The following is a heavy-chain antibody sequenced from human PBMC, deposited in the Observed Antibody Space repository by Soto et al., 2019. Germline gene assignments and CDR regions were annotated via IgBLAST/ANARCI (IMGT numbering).Heavy chain of an antibody. CDR3: ALWGSYRSFDN. J-gene: IGHJ4*02. Sequence: SETLSLTCSVSGGSISTDGYYWSWIRQLPGKGLEWIGYIYHSGTTYHNPSLKSRLSMSVDTSKNQFSLNLNSVTAADTAVYYCALWGSYRSFDNWGQGTLVTVSS. V-gene: IGHV4-31*03. CDR2: IYHSGTT. CDR1: GGSISTDGYY. D-gene: IGHD3-16*02.